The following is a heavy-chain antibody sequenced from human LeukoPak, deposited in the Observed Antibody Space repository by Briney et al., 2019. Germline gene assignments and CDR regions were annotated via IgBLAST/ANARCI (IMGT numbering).Heavy chain of an antibody. CDR2: IRYDGDNK. CDR1: GFIFNSYG. V-gene: IGHV3-30*02. J-gene: IGHJ4*02. Sequence: GGSLRLSCAASGFIFNSYGMHWVRQAPGKGLEWVAFIRYDGDNKYCADSVKGRFTISRDNSKNTLYLEMSSLRPEDTAVYYCAKETVGALDYWGQGTLSPSPQ. D-gene: IGHD1-26*01. CDR3: AKETVGALDY.